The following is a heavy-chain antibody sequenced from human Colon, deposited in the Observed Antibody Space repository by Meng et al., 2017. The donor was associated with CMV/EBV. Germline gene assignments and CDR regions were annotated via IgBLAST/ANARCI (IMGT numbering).Heavy chain of an antibody. D-gene: IGHD3-3*01. CDR3: ARGIDGPTVFGNGMDV. CDR2: IYWSGST. Sequence: SETLSLTCTVSGGSISSSSYSWGWIRQPPGKGLEWIGTIYWSGSTYYNPSLKSRLTMSVDTSTNQFSLRLASVTAADTAVYYCARGIDGPTVFGNGMDVWGQGTTVTVSS. J-gene: IGHJ6*02. V-gene: IGHV4-39*07. CDR1: GGSISSSSYS.